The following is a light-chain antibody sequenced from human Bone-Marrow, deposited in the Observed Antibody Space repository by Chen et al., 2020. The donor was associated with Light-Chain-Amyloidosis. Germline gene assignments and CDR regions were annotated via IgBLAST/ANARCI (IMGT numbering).Light chain of an antibody. CDR3: CSYATSATLI. V-gene: IGLV2-14*03. CDR1: SNDVGGYKY. Sequence: QSALTQPASVSGSPGQSIPISCTGTSNDVGGYKYVSWYQQHPGKAPKLIIYDVTNRPSRISNRFSGSKSGNTASLTISGLQPEDEAHYYCCSYATSATLIFGGGTKLTVL. J-gene: IGLJ2*01. CDR2: DVT.